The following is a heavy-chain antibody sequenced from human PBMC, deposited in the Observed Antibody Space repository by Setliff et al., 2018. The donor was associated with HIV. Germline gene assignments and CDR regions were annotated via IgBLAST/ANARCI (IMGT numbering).Heavy chain of an antibody. J-gene: IGHJ6*02. V-gene: IGHV4-59*11. Sequence: SETLSLTCTVSGGSISTHYWSWIRQPPGKGLEWIGYIYYSGGTNYNPSLKSRVTISVDTSKNQFSLKLSSVTAADTAVYYCARDSPNANFGVVISDVWGQGTTVTVSS. CDR2: IYYSGGT. D-gene: IGHD3-3*01. CDR3: ARDSPNANFGVVISDV. CDR1: GGSISTHY.